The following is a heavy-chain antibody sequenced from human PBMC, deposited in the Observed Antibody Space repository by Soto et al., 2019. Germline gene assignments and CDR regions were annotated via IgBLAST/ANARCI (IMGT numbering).Heavy chain of an antibody. CDR1: GGSFSGYY. Sequence: QVQLQQWGAGLLKPSETLSLTCAVYGGSFSGYYWCWIRQPPGKGLEWIGEINHSGSTHYNPSLKGRVTISVDTSKNQFSLKLSSVTAADTAVYYCARSAWDIVVVPAAINWFDPWGQGTLVTVSS. CDR2: INHSGST. CDR3: ARSAWDIVVVPAAINWFDP. D-gene: IGHD2-2*01. J-gene: IGHJ5*02. V-gene: IGHV4-34*01.